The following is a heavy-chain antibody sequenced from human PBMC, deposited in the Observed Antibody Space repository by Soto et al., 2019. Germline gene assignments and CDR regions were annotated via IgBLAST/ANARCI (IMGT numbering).Heavy chain of an antibody. J-gene: IGHJ4*02. CDR3: AAGGGLPRYY. V-gene: IGHV4-30-2*01. CDR1: GCSISSGGYS. Sequence: QLQLQESGSGLVKPSQTLSLTCAVSGCSISSGGYSWSWIRQPPGKGLEWIGYIYHSGSTYYNPSLKRRVTVSVDRSKNQFSLKLSSVTAADTAVYYCAAGGGLPRYYWGQGTLVTVSS. CDR2: IYHSGST. D-gene: IGHD5-12*01.